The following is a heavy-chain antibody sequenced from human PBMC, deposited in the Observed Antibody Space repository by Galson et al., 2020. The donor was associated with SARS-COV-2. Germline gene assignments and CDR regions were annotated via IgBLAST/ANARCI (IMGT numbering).Heavy chain of an antibody. CDR1: GFTFDDYA. CDR3: AKIFGEQWNSDRVLDY. Sequence: GGSLRLSCAASGFTFDDYAMHWVRQAPGKGLEWVSGISWNSGSIGYADSVKGRFTISRDNAKNSLYLQMNSLRAEDTALYYCAKIFGEQWNSDRVLDYWGQGTLVTVSS. CDR2: ISWNSGSI. D-gene: IGHD3-10*01. V-gene: IGHV3-9*01. J-gene: IGHJ4*02.